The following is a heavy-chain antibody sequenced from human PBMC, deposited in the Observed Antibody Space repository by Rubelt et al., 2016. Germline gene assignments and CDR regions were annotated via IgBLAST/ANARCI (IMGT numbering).Heavy chain of an antibody. CDR1: GGSVISNY. D-gene: IGHD3-10*01. CDR3: ARLRGGTDY. V-gene: IGHV4-59*08. Sequence: GGSVISNYWSWIRQPPGKGLEWTGYIYYTGTTNYNPSLKSRVTISVNTSKNQFSLKLTSVTAADTAVYYGARLRGGTDYWGQGTLVTVSS. CDR2: IYYTGTT. J-gene: IGHJ4*02.